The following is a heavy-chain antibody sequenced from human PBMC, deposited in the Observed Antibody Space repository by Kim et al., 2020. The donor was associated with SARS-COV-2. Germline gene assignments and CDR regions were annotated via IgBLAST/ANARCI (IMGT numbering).Heavy chain of an antibody. CDR3: ARAPPSEKRWLQSPAGGDPLYYVDD. Sequence: SETLSLTCTVSGYSISSGYYWGWIRQPPGKGLEWIGSIHHSGSTYYNPSLKSRVTISVDTSKNQFSLKLSSVTAADTAVYYCARAPPSEKRWLQSPAGGDPLYYVDDWGQGTLVTVSS. CDR1: GYSISSGYY. J-gene: IGHJ4*02. CDR2: IHHSGST. V-gene: IGHV4-38-2*02. D-gene: IGHD5-12*01.